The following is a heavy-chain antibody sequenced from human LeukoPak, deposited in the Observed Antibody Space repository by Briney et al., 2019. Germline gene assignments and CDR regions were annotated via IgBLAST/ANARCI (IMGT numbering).Heavy chain of an antibody. CDR1: GFTFDDYT. J-gene: IGHJ4*02. Sequence: GGSLRLSCAASGFTFDDYTMHWVRQAPGKGLEWVSLISWDGGSTYYADSVKGRFTISRDNSKNSLYLQMNSLRTEDTALYYCAKERYSSSWPFFDYWGQGTLVTVSS. CDR3: AKERYSSSWPFFDY. V-gene: IGHV3-43*01. CDR2: ISWDGGST. D-gene: IGHD6-13*01.